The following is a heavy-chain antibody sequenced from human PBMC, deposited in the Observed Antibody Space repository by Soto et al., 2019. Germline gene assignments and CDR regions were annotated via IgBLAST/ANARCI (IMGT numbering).Heavy chain of an antibody. V-gene: IGHV1-18*01. CDR2: ISAYNGNT. CDR1: GYTFTSYG. D-gene: IGHD6-6*01. J-gene: IGHJ6*03. CDR3: ARLGKVAAELVGQLSPYYYYYYMDV. Sequence: QVQLVQSGAEVKKPGASVKVSCKASGYTFTSYGISWVRQAPGQGLEWMGWISAYNGNTNYAQKLQGRVTMTTDTSTSTAYMELRSLRSDDTAVYYCARLGKVAAELVGQLSPYYYYYYMDVWGKGTTVTVSS.